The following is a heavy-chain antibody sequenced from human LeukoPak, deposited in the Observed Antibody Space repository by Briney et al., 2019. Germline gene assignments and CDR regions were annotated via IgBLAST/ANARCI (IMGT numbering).Heavy chain of an antibody. CDR3: ARHQHSGRQHYYGMDV. V-gene: IGHV4-59*08. Sequence: SQTLSLTCTVSGGSIGIYYWSWIRQPPGKGLEWIGYIYYTGSTNYNPSLKSRVTMSVDTSKNQFSLNLSSVTAADTAVYYCARHQHSGRQHYYGMDVWGQGTTVTVSS. J-gene: IGHJ6*02. CDR1: GGSIGIYY. D-gene: IGHD1-26*01. CDR2: IYYTGST.